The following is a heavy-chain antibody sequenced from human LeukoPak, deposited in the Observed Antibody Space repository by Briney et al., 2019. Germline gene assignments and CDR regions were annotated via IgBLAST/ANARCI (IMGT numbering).Heavy chain of an antibody. V-gene: IGHV4-59*12. CDR3: ARDHSGSYYYWYFDL. J-gene: IGHJ2*01. D-gene: IGHD1-26*01. CDR1: GGSISSYY. CDR2: IYYSGST. Sequence: SETLSLTCTVSGGSISSYYWSWIRQPPGKGLEWIGYIYYSGSTNYNPSLKSRVTISVDTSKDQFSLKLSSVTAADTAVYYCARDHSGSYYYWYFDLWGRGTLVTVSS.